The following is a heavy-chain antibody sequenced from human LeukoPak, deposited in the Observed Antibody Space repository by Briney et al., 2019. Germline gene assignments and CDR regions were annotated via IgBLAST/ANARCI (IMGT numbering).Heavy chain of an antibody. CDR3: ARALQQDYYYGMDV. V-gene: IGHV4-31*03. CDR1: GGSISSGGYY. CDR2: IYYSGST. Sequence: SETLSLTCTVSGGSISSGGYYWSWIRQHPGKGLEWIGYIYYSGSTYYNPSLKSRVTISVDTSKNQSSLKLSSVTAADTAVYYCARALQQDYYYGMDVWGQGTTVTVSS. D-gene: IGHD4-11*01. J-gene: IGHJ6*02.